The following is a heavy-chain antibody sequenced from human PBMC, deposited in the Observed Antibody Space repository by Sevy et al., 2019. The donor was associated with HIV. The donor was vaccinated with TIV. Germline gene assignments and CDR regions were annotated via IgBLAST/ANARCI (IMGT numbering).Heavy chain of an antibody. D-gene: IGHD2-21*02. CDR2: INLNGVGT. CDR3: ARERSCGGDCYYFDY. CDR1: GLNFDDYC. J-gene: IGHJ4*02. Sequence: GSLRLSCAASGLNFDDYCMSWVRQAPGKGLEWGSAINLNGVGTSYADSVKGRFTISRDNAKNSLYVQMNSLRAEDTALYYCARERSCGGDCYYFDYWGQGTLVTVSS. V-gene: IGHV3-20*04.